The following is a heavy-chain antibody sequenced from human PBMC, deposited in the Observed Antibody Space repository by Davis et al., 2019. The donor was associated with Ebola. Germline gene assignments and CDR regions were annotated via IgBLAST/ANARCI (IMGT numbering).Heavy chain of an antibody. J-gene: IGHJ6*02. CDR1: GGSISSYY. CDR3: ARTVEDYDFIYYYGMDV. V-gene: IGHV4-59*01. D-gene: IGHD3-3*01. Sequence: GSLRLSCTVSGGSISSYYWSWIRQPPGKGLEWIGYIYYSGSTKYNPSLKSRVTISVDTSKSQFSLKLSSVTAADTAVYYCARTVEDYDFIYYYGMDVWGQGTTVTVSS. CDR2: IYYSGST.